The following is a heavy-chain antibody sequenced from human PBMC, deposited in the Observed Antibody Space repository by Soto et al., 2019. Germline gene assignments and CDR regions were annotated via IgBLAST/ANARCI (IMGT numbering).Heavy chain of an antibody. D-gene: IGHD2-15*01. Sequence: GGSLRLSCAASGFTFSSYAMHWVRQAPGKGLEWVAVISYDGSNKYYADSVKGRFTISRDNSKNTLYLQMNSLRAEDTAVYYCARDLECSXGSCYPGAYYYYYGMDVWGQGTTVTVSS. V-gene: IGHV3-30-3*01. CDR1: GFTFSSYA. J-gene: IGHJ6*02. CDR2: ISYDGSNK. CDR3: ARDLECSXGSCYPGAYYYYYGMDV.